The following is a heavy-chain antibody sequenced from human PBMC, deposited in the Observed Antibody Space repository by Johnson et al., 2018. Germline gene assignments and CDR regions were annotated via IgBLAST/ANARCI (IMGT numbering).Heavy chain of an antibody. D-gene: IGHD4-17*01. J-gene: IGHJ4*02. CDR1: GFTFDNDA. V-gene: IGHV3-23*01. Sequence: VQLRESGGGLVQPGGSLRLSCAASGFTFDNDAMTWVHQAPGKGLEWVSGITGSGDKTYYAASVKGRVSISKDNAADSLYLQMNSLRAEDTAVYYCATGEYRDEGFDYWGQGTLVTVSS. CDR3: ATGEYRDEGFDY. CDR2: ITGSGDKT.